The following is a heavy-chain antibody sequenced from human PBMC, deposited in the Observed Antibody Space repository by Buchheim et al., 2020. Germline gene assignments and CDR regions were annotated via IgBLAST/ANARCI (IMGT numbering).Heavy chain of an antibody. D-gene: IGHD3-3*01. Sequence: QVQLVESGGGVVQPGRSLRLSCAASGFTFSSYGMHWVRQAPGKGLEWVAVIWYDVSNKYYADSVRGRFTISRDNSKNKLYLKMNRLSAEDTAVYYCARDNGLEWLIYGMDVWGQGTT. CDR1: GFTFSSYG. V-gene: IGHV3-33*01. J-gene: IGHJ6*02. CDR2: IWYDVSNK. CDR3: ARDNGLEWLIYGMDV.